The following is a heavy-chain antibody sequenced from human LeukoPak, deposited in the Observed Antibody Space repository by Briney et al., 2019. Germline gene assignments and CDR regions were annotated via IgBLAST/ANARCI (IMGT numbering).Heavy chain of an antibody. CDR3: AKDPSSSWYSPPAWFDP. D-gene: IGHD6-13*01. V-gene: IGHV3-48*01. J-gene: IGHJ5*02. Sequence: GGSLRLSCAASGFTFSSYSMNWVRQAPGKGLEWVSYISSSSSTIYYADSVKGRFTISRDNAKNSLYLQMNSLRAEDTAVYYCAKDPSSSWYSPPAWFDPWGQGTLVTVSS. CDR1: GFTFSSYS. CDR2: ISSSSSTI.